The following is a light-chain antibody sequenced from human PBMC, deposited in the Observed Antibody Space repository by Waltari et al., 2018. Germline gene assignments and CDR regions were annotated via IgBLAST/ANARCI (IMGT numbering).Light chain of an antibody. CDR3: QQYYSYPWT. J-gene: IGKJ1*01. V-gene: IGKV1-8*01. CDR2: AAS. CDR1: QGISSY. Sequence: AIRITQSPSSLSASTGDRVTITCRASQGISSYLAWYQQKPGKAPKLLIYAASTLQSWVPSRFSGSGSGTDFTLTISCLQSEDFATYYCQQYYSYPWTFGQGTKVEIK.